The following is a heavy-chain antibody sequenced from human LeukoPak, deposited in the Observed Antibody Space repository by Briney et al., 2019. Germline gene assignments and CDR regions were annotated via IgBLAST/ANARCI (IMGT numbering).Heavy chain of an antibody. CDR3: ARSLYSSGYAFDI. CDR1: GFTFSSYG. D-gene: IGHD3-22*01. J-gene: IGHJ3*02. CDR2: IWYDGSNK. V-gene: IGHV3-33*01. Sequence: GRSLRLSCAASGFTFSSYGMHWVRQAPGKGLEWVAVIWYDGSNKYYADSVKGRFTISRDNSKNTLYLQMNSLRAEDTAVYYCARSLYSSGYAFDIWGQGTMVTVS.